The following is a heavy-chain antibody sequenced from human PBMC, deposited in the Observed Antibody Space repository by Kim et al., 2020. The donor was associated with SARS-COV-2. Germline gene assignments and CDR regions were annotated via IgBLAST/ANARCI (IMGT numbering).Heavy chain of an antibody. V-gene: IGHV3-11*05. J-gene: IGHJ4*02. CDR1: GFTFSDYY. Sequence: GGSLRLSCAASGFTFSDYYMSWIRQAPGKGLEWVSYISSSSSYTNYADSVKGRFTISRDNAKNSLYLQMNSLRAEDTAVYYCARDRGGGGTKAGDYWGQGTLVTVSS. CDR3: ARDRGGGGTKAGDY. D-gene: IGHD3-16*01. CDR2: ISSSSSYT.